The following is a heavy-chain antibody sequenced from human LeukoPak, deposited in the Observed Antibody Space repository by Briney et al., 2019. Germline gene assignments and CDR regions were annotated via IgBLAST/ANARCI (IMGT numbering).Heavy chain of an antibody. V-gene: IGHV3-23*01. CDR1: GFTFSSYA. D-gene: IGHD3-22*01. Sequence: GGSLRLSCAASGFTFSSYAMSWVRQAPGKGLEWVSAISGSGGSTYYADSVKGRFTISRDNSKNTLYLQMNSLRAEDTAVYYCAKYYYDSSGYCYLFDYWGQGTLVTVSS. CDR3: AKYYYDSSGYCYLFDY. CDR2: ISGSGGST. J-gene: IGHJ4*02.